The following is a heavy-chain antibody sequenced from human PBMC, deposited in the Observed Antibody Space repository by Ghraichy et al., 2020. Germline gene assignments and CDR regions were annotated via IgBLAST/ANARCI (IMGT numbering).Heavy chain of an antibody. CDR3: ATLGGALSTSTAWATVNYFDY. D-gene: IGHD1-26*01. V-gene: IGHV4-34*01. CDR1: GGSTSGLS. J-gene: IGHJ4*02. Sequence: SETLSLTCAVYGGSTSGLSWGWIRQSPRKGLEWIGYINHRGETDYNPSLKSRVTISVDRSQNQFSLKVTSVTAADTAVYYCATLGGALSTSTAWATVNYFDYWGQGTLVSVSS. CDR2: INHRGET.